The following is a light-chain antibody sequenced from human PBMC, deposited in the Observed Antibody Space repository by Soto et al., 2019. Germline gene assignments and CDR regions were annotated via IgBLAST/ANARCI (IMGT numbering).Light chain of an antibody. V-gene: IGLV2-11*01. CDR2: SVN. CDR1: SSDVGGYDY. CDR3: FSYAGTYTWV. J-gene: IGLJ3*02. Sequence: QSALTQPRSVSGSPGQSVAISCTGTSSDVGGYDYVSWYQHLPGKAPKLMIYSVNRRPSGIPDRFSGSKSGNSASLTISGLQAEDEADYYCFSYAGTYTWVFGGGTQLTVL.